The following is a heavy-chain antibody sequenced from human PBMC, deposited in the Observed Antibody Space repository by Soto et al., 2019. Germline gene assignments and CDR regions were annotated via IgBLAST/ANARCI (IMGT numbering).Heavy chain of an antibody. J-gene: IGHJ3*02. V-gene: IGHV4-61*05. CDR3: TSKFGQLLADAFDI. Sequence: SETLSLTCTVSGGSISSSSYYWSWIRQPPGKGLEWIGYIYFRGTTNYNPSLKSRVTMSADTSKNQFSLKLNSVTAADTAVYYCTSKFGQLLADAFDIWGQGTMVTVSS. D-gene: IGHD3-10*01. CDR1: GGSISSSSYY. CDR2: IYFRGTT.